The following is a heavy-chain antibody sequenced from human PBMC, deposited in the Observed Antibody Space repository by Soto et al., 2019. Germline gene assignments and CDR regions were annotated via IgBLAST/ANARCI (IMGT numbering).Heavy chain of an antibody. CDR2: ISRSAGNT. V-gene: IGHV3-21*01. Sequence: PGGSLRLSCAASGFTLSRHAMVWVRQAPGKGLEWVSSISRSAGNTYYADSVKGRFTISRDNAKNSMYLQMNSLRAEDTAVYYCARDQVPGLDAFDIWGQGTMVTVSS. CDR3: ARDQVPGLDAFDI. CDR1: GFTLSRHA. J-gene: IGHJ3*02. D-gene: IGHD6-19*01.